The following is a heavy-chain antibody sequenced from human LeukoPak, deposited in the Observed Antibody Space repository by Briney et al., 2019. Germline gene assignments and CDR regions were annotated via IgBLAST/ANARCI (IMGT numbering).Heavy chain of an antibody. CDR2: INPKSGGA. V-gene: IGHV1-2*02. D-gene: IGHD6-13*01. J-gene: IGHJ4*02. CDR3: ARGAEAETSPLDF. Sequence: ASVKVSCKASGYNFRDYYMHWVRQAPGQGLEWLGWINPKSGGADYAQQFQGRVTMTRDTSSSTDYLEVRSLRSDDTAVYYCARGAEAETSPLDFWGQGTPVTVSS. CDR1: GYNFRDYY.